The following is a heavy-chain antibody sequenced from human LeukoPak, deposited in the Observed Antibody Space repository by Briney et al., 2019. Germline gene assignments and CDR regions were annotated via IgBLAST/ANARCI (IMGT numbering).Heavy chain of an antibody. CDR2: IKSKTDGGTT. D-gene: IGHD1-1*01. J-gene: IGHJ4*02. CDR3: TTVTIKVY. Sequence: GVSLRLXCAASGFTFRNAWMSWVRQAPGKGLEWVGLIKSKTDGGTTDYAAPVKGRFTISRDDSKNTLYLQMNSLKTEDTAVYYCTTVTIKVYWGQGTLVTVSS. V-gene: IGHV3-15*01. CDR1: GFTFRNAW.